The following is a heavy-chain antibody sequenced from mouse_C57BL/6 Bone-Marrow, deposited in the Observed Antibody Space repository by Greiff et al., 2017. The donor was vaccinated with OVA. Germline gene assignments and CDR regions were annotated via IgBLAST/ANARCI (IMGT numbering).Heavy chain of an antibody. CDR3: ARSYYSNPAWFAY. CDR2: IDPEDGET. J-gene: IGHJ3*01. CDR1: GFNIKDYY. V-gene: IGHV14-2*01. Sequence: VQLQQSGAELVKPGASVKLSCTASGFNIKDYYMHWVKQRPEQGLEWIGRIDPEDGETKYAPNFQGKATITADTSSNTAYLQLSSLTSEDTAVDYCARSYYSNPAWFAYWGQGTLVTVSA. D-gene: IGHD2-5*01.